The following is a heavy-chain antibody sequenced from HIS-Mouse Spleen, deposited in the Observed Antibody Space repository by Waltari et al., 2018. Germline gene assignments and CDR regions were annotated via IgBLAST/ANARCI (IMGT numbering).Heavy chain of an antibody. V-gene: IGHV4-39*07. CDR2: IYYSGAT. CDR3: ARSYSSSSWFDP. Sequence: QLQLQESGPGLVKPSETLSLTCTVSGGSISSSSYYWGWIRQPPGKGREWIGSIYYSGATYYTPSLKSRVTISVDTSKNQFSLKLSSVTAADTAVYYCARSYSSSSWFDPWGQGTLVTVSS. CDR1: GGSISSSSYY. J-gene: IGHJ5*02. D-gene: IGHD6-6*01.